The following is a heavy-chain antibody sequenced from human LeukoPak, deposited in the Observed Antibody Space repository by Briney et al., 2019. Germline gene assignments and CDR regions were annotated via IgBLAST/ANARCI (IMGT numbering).Heavy chain of an antibody. CDR1: GFTFSDYS. Sequence: GGSLRLSCAASGFTFSDYSMHWVRQAPGEGLEWVSTISSTSSYIYSADSLKGRFTISRDNAKNSLYLQMSTLRAEDTAVYYCARVLGAAAATGAFDYWGQGTLVTVSS. D-gene: IGHD6-13*01. V-gene: IGHV3-21*01. CDR2: ISSTSSYI. J-gene: IGHJ4*02. CDR3: ARVLGAAAATGAFDY.